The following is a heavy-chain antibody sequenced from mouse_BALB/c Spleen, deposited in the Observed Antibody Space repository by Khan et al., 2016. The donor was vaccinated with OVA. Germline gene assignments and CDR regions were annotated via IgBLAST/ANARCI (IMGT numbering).Heavy chain of an antibody. CDR3: ASDIIDY. Sequence: QVHLQQSGAELAKPGASVKMSCKASGYTFTSYWMHWIKQRPGQGLEWIGYINPTSGNTDYNQKFKAKATLTADKSSSTAYMQLISLTSDDSAVYYWASDIIDYWGQGTALTVSS. CDR1: GYTFTSYW. V-gene: IGHV1-7*01. J-gene: IGHJ2*01. CDR2: INPTSGNT. D-gene: IGHD1-3*01.